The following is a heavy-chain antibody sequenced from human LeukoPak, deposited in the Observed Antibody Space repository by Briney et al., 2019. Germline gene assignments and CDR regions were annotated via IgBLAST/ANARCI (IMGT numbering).Heavy chain of an antibody. CDR2: ISRSTSYI. J-gene: IGHJ4*02. D-gene: IGHD3-10*01. CDR3: ARDPQFVRGDYYFDY. CDR1: GFTFSSYN. V-gene: IGHV3-21*01. Sequence: GGSLRLSCAASGFTFSSYNMNWVRQAPGKGREWVSSISRSTSYIYYTDSVKGRFTISRDNAKNSLYLQMNSLRAEDTAVYYCARDPQFVRGDYYFDYWGQGTLVTVSS.